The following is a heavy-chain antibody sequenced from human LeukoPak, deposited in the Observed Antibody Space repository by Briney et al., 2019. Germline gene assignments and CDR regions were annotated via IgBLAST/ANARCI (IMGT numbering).Heavy chain of an antibody. Sequence: GASVKVSCKASGYTFTSYYMHWVRQAPGQGLEWMGIINPSGGSTSYAQKFQGRVTMTRDTSTSTVYMELSSLRSEDTAVYYCARPSSGYYDFWRGYYWSGWFDPWGQGTLVTVSS. CDR3: ARPSSGYYDFWRGYYWSGWFDP. CDR1: GYTFTSYY. CDR2: INPSGGST. D-gene: IGHD3-3*01. V-gene: IGHV1-46*01. J-gene: IGHJ5*02.